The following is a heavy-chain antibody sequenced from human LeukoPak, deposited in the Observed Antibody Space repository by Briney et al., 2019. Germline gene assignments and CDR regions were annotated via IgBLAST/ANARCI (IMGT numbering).Heavy chain of an antibody. D-gene: IGHD7-27*01. V-gene: IGHV3-53*01. CDR1: GFTVSSNY. Sequence: GGSLRLSCAASGFTVSSNYMSWVRQAPGKGLEWVSVIYSGGSTYYADSVKGRFTISRDNAKNSLYLQMNSLRAEDTAVYYCARDPGPWAGGDYWGQGTLVTVSS. CDR2: IYSGGST. J-gene: IGHJ4*02. CDR3: ARDPGPWAGGDY.